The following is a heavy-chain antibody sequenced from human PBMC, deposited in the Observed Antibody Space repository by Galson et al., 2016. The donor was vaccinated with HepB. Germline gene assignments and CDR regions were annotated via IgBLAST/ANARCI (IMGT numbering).Heavy chain of an antibody. CDR3: ARLSAYYDFSGTSLTPRGSGRYFQY. CDR1: GYKFTTYW. Sequence: QSGAEVKQPGESLKISCEGSGYKFTTYWVAWVRQMPGKGLEWMGIIYPGDSETRYSPSFQGQVTISADKSINTAYLQWSGLKASDTAMYYCARLSAYYDFSGTSLTPRGSGRYFQYWGQGTPVTVS. J-gene: IGHJ1*01. V-gene: IGHV5-51*01. D-gene: IGHD3-3*01. CDR2: IYPGDSET.